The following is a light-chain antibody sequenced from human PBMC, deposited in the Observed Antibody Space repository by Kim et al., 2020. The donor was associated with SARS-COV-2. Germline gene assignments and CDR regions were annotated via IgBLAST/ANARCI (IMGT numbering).Light chain of an antibody. V-gene: IGKV1-5*03. J-gene: IGKJ1*01. CDR1: QSISGL. CDR2: EAS. CDR3: QQYRSYVWT. Sequence: ASVGDRVTSTCRASQSISGLLAWYQQKPGKAPKLLSDEASTLKTGVPSRFSGSGSGTEFTLTISSLQADDFATYYCQQYRSYVWTFGQGTKVDIK.